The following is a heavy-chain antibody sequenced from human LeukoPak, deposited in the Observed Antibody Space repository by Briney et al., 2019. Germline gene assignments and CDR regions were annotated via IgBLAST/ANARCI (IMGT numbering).Heavy chain of an antibody. V-gene: IGHV1-2*02. D-gene: IGHD3-16*02. CDR3: ARGVNRRSNNNWFDP. J-gene: IGHJ5*02. CDR2: NNPNSGGT. Sequence: ASVKVSCKASGYTFTGYYMHWVRQASGQGPEWMGWNNPNSGGTNYAQKFQGRVTMTRDTSISTAYMELSRLRSDDTAVYYCARGVNRRSNNNWFDPWGQGTLVTVSS. CDR1: GYTFTGYY.